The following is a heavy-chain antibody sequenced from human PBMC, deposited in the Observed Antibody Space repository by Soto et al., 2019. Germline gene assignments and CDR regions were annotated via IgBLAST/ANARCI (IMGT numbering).Heavy chain of an antibody. V-gene: IGHV4-61*01. J-gene: IGHJ5*02. CDR3: VRWWRGWFDP. CDR2: IYYSGST. D-gene: IGHD2-15*01. Sequence: QVQLQESGPGLVKPSETLSLTCTVSGGSVSSGRYYWSWIRQPPGKGLEWIGYIYYSGSTNYNPSLKSRVTISVDTSKNQFSLKLSSVTAADTAVYYCVRWWRGWFDPWGQGTLVTVSS. CDR1: GGSVSSGRYY.